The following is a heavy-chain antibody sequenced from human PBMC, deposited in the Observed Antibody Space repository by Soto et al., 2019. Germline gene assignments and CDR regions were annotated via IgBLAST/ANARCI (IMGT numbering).Heavy chain of an antibody. Sequence: TLSLTCTVSGGSITNYYWSWIRQPPGKGLEWIGYIYYSGSTNYNPSLKSRVTISVDTSKNQFSLKLNSVTAADTAIYYCARERSSSSRGANWFDPWGQGTLVTVS. D-gene: IGHD6-6*01. CDR1: GGSITNYY. CDR2: IYYSGST. J-gene: IGHJ5*02. CDR3: ARERSSSSRGANWFDP. V-gene: IGHV4-59*01.